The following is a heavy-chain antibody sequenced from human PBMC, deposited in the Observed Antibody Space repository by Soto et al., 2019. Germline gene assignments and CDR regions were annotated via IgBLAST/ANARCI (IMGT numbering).Heavy chain of an antibody. J-gene: IGHJ4*02. Sequence: PSGSTDISRAVSGDPMKSSSVYGGLNHQPPGKGLEWIGSIYYSGSTYYNPSLKSRVTISVDTSKNQFSLKLSSVTAADTAVYYCARLGYSYGPIDHWGQGTLVTVSS. CDR2: IYYSGST. V-gene: IGHV4-39*01. CDR1: GDPMKSSSVY. D-gene: IGHD5-18*01. CDR3: ARLGYSYGPIDH.